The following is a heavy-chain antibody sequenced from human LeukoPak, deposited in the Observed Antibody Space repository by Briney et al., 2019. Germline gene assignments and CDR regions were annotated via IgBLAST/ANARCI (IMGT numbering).Heavy chain of an antibody. D-gene: IGHD4-17*01. CDR3: ASRHYDFGYY. CDR1: GFAFSTYP. CDR2: ISYDGSNK. V-gene: IGHV3-30*04. J-gene: IGHJ4*02. Sequence: GGSLRLSCAASGFAFSTYPVHWVRQAPGKGPEWVAVISYDGSNKYYADSVKGRFTISRDNSKNTLYLQMNSLRAEDTAIYYCASRHYDFGYYWGQGTLVTVSS.